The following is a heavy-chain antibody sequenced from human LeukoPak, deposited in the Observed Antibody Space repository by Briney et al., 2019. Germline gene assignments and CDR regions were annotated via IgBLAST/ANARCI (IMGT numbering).Heavy chain of an antibody. CDR2: ISNDATKK. Sequence: GGSLRLSCAASGFTFSTYAMHWVRQAPGKGLEWVAVISNDATKKYYADSVKGRSTISRDDSRNTLYLQMNSLRGDDTAVYYCAKDVGKWESLHFFDYWGQGTLVTVSS. D-gene: IGHD1-26*01. V-gene: IGHV3-30*18. J-gene: IGHJ4*02. CDR1: GFTFSTYA. CDR3: AKDVGKWESLHFFDY.